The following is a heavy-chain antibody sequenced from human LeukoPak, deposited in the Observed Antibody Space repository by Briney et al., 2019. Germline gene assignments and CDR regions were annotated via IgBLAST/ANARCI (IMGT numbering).Heavy chain of an antibody. V-gene: IGHV1-18*01. CDR1: GYTFTSYG. CDR2: ISAYNGNT. Sequence: ASVKVSCKASGYTFTSYGISWVRQAPGQGLEWMGWISAYNGNTNYAQKLQGRVTMTTDTSTSTAYMELRSLRSDDTAVYYCARDSSSSWFSYYYYGMDVWGQGTTVTVSS. CDR3: ARDSSSSWFSYYYYGMDV. J-gene: IGHJ6*02. D-gene: IGHD6-13*01.